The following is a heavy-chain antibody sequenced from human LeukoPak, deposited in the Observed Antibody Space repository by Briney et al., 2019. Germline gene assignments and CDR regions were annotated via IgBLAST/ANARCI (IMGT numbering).Heavy chain of an antibody. CDR2: IWYDGSKK. CDR3: AKGAGFYFDC. D-gene: IGHD6-25*01. V-gene: IGHV3-33*06. CDR1: GFNFSIYG. J-gene: IGHJ4*02. Sequence: PGGSLRLSCAASGFNFSIYGMHWVREAPGKGLEWLAGIWYDGSKKYYVDSVKGRFSILRDNTKNTLFLQMNSLRVEDTAVYYCAKGAGFYFDCWGQGTLVTLSS.